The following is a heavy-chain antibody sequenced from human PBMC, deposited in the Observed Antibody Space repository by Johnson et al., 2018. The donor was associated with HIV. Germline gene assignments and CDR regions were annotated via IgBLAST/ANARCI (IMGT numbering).Heavy chain of an antibody. CDR2: INWSGGST. Sequence: VQLVESGGGVVRPGGSLRLSCAASGFTFDDYGMSWVRQAPGKGLEWVSGINWSGGSTAYAASVKGRFTISRDNAKNSLYLQMNSLRAEDTALYYCARVAAAAGRMTDAFDIWGQGTMVTVSS. CDR1: GFTFDDYG. V-gene: IGHV3-20*04. J-gene: IGHJ3*02. CDR3: ARVAAAAGRMTDAFDI. D-gene: IGHD6-13*01.